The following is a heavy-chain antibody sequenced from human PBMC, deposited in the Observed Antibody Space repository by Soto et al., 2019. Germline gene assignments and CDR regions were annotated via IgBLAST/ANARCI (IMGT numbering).Heavy chain of an antibody. CDR1: GFTVSSNY. CDR2: IYSGGNT. D-gene: IGHD4-17*01. V-gene: IGHV3-66*01. CDR3: ARDAGSYGDYDYFDS. Sequence: EVQLVESGGGLVQPGGSLRLSCAASGFTVSSNYMSWVRQAPGKGLEWVSVIYSGGNTFYADSVKGRFTISRDNSKNTRYLLMNSLRAEDTAVYYCARDAGSYGDYDYFDSWGQGTLVIVSS. J-gene: IGHJ4*02.